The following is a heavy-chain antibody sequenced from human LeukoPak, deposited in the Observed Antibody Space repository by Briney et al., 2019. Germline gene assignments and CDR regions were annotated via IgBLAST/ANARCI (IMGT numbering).Heavy chain of an antibody. V-gene: IGHV3-11*01. CDR3: AKDILSSSSSFFDY. CDR2: ISGTATTI. Sequence: GGSLRLSCAASGFTFNDYYMTWIRQAPGKGLEWLSYISGTATTIKYADSVTGRFTISRDNAKNSLYLQMNSLRAEDTALYYCAKDILSSSSSFFDYWGQGTLVTVSS. CDR1: GFTFNDYY. D-gene: IGHD6-13*01. J-gene: IGHJ4*02.